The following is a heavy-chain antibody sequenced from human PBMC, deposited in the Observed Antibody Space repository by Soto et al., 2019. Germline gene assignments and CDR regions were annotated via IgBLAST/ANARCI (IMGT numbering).Heavy chain of an antibody. D-gene: IGHD6-19*01. CDR1: GFNVGAFA. CDR3: ARDNSVAAERWFDP. V-gene: IGHV3-21*01. Sequence: PGGSLRLSCAASGFNVGAFAVNWVRQAPGKGLEWVSSISSSSSYIYYADSVKGRFTISRDNAKNSLYLQMNSLRAEDTAVYYCARDNSVAAERWFDPWGQGTLVTVYS. CDR2: ISSSSSYI. J-gene: IGHJ5*02.